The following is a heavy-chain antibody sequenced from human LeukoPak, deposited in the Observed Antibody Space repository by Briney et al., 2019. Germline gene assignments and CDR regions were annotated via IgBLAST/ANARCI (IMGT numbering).Heavy chain of an antibody. J-gene: IGHJ4*02. V-gene: IGHV3-30*18. Sequence: GGSLRLSCAASGFTFSSYGMHWVRQAPGKGLEGVAVISYDGSNKYYADSVKGRFTISRDNSKNTLYLQMNSLRAEDTAVYYCAKDLDYGDYAGYWGQGTLVTVSS. CDR1: GFTFSSYG. CDR3: AKDLDYGDYAGY. CDR2: ISYDGSNK. D-gene: IGHD4-17*01.